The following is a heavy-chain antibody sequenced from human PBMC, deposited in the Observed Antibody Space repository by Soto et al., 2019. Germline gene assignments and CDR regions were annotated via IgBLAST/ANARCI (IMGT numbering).Heavy chain of an antibody. D-gene: IGHD2-2*01. CDR3: ARARFQLLHPYYYGMDV. J-gene: IGHJ6*02. CDR1: GGSISSYY. CDR2: IYYTEKT. Sequence: QVQLQQSGPGLVKPSETLSLTCTVSGGSISSYYWSWIRQPPGKGLDWIGYIYYTEKTNYNPSLKSRVTLSVDTSKNPSSLKLRSVTAADTGVYFCARARFQLLHPYYYGMDVWGQGTAVTVSS. V-gene: IGHV4-59*01.